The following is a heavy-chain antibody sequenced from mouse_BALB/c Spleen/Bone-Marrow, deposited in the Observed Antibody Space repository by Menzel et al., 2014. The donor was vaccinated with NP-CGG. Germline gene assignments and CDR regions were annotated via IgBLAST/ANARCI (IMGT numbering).Heavy chain of an antibody. CDR1: GDSITSGY. J-gene: IGHJ2*01. V-gene: IGHV3-8*02. D-gene: IGHD1-1*02. CDR2: ISYSGST. Sequence: EVQLQQSGPSLVKPSQTLSLTCSVTGDSITSGYWNWIRKFPGNKLEYMGYISYSGSTYSNPSLKSRISITRDTSKNXYYLQLNSVTTEDTATYYCARLGGYGPYFDYWGQGTTLTVSS. CDR3: ARLGGYGPYFDY.